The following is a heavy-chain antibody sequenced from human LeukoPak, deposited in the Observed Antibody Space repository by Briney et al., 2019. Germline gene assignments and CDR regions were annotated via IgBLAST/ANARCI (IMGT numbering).Heavy chain of an antibody. J-gene: IGHJ4*02. CDR3: ARDGAGYSTLELY. D-gene: IGHD1-26*01. Sequence: PGGSLRLSCAASGLTVSSNYMSWVRQAPGKGLEWVSGIYSGGSTFYADSVKGRFTISRDNSKNTLYLQMNSLRAGDTAVYYCARDGAGYSTLELYWGQGTLVTVSS. CDR1: GLTVSSNY. V-gene: IGHV3-53*01. CDR2: IYSGGST.